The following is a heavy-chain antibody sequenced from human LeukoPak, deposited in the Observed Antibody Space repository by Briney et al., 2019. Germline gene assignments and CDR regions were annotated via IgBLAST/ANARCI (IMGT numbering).Heavy chain of an antibody. CDR1: GFTLSIYG. CDR3: ARFYDYRDNTGGRIDC. V-gene: IGHV3-33*01. Sequence: PGGSLRLPHAASGFTLSIYGMQWVRPAPGRGLEWVAVIRYDGSNKYYADSVKGRLTISRDNSKKTLYLQMNSLRVEDTAVYYCARFYDYRDNTGGRIDCWGQGILVTVSS. J-gene: IGHJ4*02. CDR2: IRYDGSNK. D-gene: IGHD3-16*01.